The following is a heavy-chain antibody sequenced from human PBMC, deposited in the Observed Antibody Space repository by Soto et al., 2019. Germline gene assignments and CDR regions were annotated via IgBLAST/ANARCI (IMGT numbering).Heavy chain of an antibody. J-gene: IGHJ4*02. CDR1: GFTFSSYG. Sequence: QVQLVESGGGVVQPGRSLRLSCAASGFTFSSYGMHWVRQAPGKGLEWVAVISYDGSNKYYADSVKGRFTISRDNSKNTLYLQMNSLRAEDTAVYYCAMTTMTTGPDYWGQGTLVTVSS. D-gene: IGHD4-17*01. CDR2: ISYDGSNK. CDR3: AMTTMTTGPDY. V-gene: IGHV3-30*03.